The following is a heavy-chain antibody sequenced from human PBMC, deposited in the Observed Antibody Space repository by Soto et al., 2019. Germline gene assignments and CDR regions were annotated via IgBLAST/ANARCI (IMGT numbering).Heavy chain of an antibody. Sequence: GGSVRLSCAASGFTFSGSAMHWVRQASGKGLEWVGRIRSKANSYATAYAASVKGRFTISRDDSKNTAYLQMNSLKTEDTAVYYCTRSDGGNSGDYWGQGTLVTVSS. CDR3: TRSDGGNSGDY. J-gene: IGHJ4*02. D-gene: IGHD2-21*02. CDR2: IRSKANSYAT. CDR1: GFTFSGSA. V-gene: IGHV3-73*01.